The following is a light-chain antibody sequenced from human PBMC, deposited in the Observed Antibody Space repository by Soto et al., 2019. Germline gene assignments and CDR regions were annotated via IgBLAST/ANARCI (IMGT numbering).Light chain of an antibody. V-gene: IGKV3-20*01. J-gene: IGKJ2*01. CDR3: QQFGTSPLYT. CDR1: QTFGSTY. Sequence: ESVLTQSQGTLSLSPVERVTLSCRASQTFGSTYLAWYQQRPGQSPSLLIYGASRRASRIPDRFRGSGSGTDFTLTTSRLEPEDFAVYYCQQFGTSPLYTFGQGTKVDSK. CDR2: GAS.